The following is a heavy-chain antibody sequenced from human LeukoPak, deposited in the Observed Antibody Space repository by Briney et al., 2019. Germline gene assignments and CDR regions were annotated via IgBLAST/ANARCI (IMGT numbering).Heavy chain of an antibody. Sequence: PGGSLRLSCAASGFTFSSYGMHWVRQAPGKGLEWVAVISYDGSNKYYADSVKGRFTISRDNSKNTLYLQMNSLRAEDTAVYYCARVVPASYAFDIWGQGTMVTDSS. D-gene: IGHD2-2*01. J-gene: IGHJ3*02. CDR1: GFTFSSYG. V-gene: IGHV3-30*03. CDR2: ISYDGSNK. CDR3: ARVVPASYAFDI.